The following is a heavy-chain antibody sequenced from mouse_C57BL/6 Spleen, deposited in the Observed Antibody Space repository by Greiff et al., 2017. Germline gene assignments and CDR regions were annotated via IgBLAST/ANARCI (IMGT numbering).Heavy chain of an antibody. V-gene: IGHV1-52*01. CDR1: GYTFTSYW. CDR2: IDPSDSET. J-gene: IGHJ4*01. Sequence: QVQLQQPGAELVRPGSSVKLSCKASGYTFTSYWMHWVKQRPIQGLEWIGNIDPSDSETHYNQKFKDKATLTVDKSSSTAYMQLSSLTSEDSAVXYCARTDYYGSSYYYAMDYWGQGTSVTVSS. D-gene: IGHD1-1*01. CDR3: ARTDYYGSSYYYAMDY.